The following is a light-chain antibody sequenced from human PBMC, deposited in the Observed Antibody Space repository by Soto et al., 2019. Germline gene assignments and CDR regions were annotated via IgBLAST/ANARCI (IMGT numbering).Light chain of an antibody. Sequence: EIVLTQSPGTLSLSPGERATLSCRASQSVSSNYLAWYQQKPGQAPRPLVYDASRRAPGIPDRFSGSGSGSDFTLTVSRLEPEDFAVYYCQQYGSSPRTFGQGTKVEIK. CDR3: QQYGSSPRT. CDR2: DAS. J-gene: IGKJ1*01. CDR1: QSVSSNY. V-gene: IGKV3-20*01.